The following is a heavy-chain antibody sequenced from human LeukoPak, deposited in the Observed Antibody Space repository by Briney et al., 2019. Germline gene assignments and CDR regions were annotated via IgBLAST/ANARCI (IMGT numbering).Heavy chain of an antibody. D-gene: IGHD3-22*01. Sequence: GGSLRLSCAASGFTFSSYAMHWVRQAPGKGLEWAAVISYDGSNKYYADSVKGRFTISRDNSKNPLYLQMNSLRAEDTAVYYCARDLGRGCSGGSCYLASWYYYDSSGYYYIDYWGQGTLVTVSS. V-gene: IGHV3-30-3*01. CDR2: ISYDGSNK. J-gene: IGHJ4*02. CDR3: ARDLGRGCSGGSCYLASWYYYDSSGYYYIDY. CDR1: GFTFSSYA.